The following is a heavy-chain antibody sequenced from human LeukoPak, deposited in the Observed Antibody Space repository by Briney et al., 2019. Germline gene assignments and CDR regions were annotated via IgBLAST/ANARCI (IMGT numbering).Heavy chain of an antibody. CDR3: AKDLRTKTSTDY. CDR2: IWYDGSNK. V-gene: IGHV3-33*06. CDR1: GFTFRNYG. J-gene: IGHJ4*02. Sequence: PGRSLRLSCTASGFTFRNYGMNWVRQAPGKGLEWVAGIWYDGSNKDYVDSVKGRFTISRDNSKNTLYLQMNSLRAEDTAVYYCAKDLRTKTSTDYWGQGTLVTVSS.